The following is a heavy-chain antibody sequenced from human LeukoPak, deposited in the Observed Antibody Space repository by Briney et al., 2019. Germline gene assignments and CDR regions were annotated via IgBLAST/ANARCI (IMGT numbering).Heavy chain of an antibody. CDR3: ARGLDGSGGYYKGDY. D-gene: IGHD3-10*01. J-gene: IGHJ4*02. Sequence: GGSLRLSCAVSGFTVTSNYMTWVRQAPGKGLEWVAVIYSGGRTYYADSVKGRFTISRDNSKNTLFLQMSSLRAGDTAVYYCARGLDGSGGYYKGDYWGQGTLVTVSS. CDR1: GFTVTSNY. CDR2: IYSGGRT. V-gene: IGHV3-53*01.